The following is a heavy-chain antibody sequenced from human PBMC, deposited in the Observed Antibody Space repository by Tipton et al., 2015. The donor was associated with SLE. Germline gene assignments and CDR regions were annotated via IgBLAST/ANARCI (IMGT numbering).Heavy chain of an antibody. J-gene: IGHJ4*02. D-gene: IGHD3-10*01. CDR3: AKTLSAYHYGSALDY. CDR1: GFTFSDYW. Sequence: SLRLSCAASGFTFSDYWMHWVRQAPGKGLEWVAVISYDGSNKYYADSVKGRFTISRDNAKDSLYLQMNSLRAEDTAVYYCAKTLSAYHYGSALDYWGQGTLVTVSS. V-gene: IGHV3-30*18. CDR2: ISYDGSNK.